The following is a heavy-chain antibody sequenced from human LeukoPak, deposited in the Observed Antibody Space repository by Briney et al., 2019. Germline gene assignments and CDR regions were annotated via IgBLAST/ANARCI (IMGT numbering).Heavy chain of an antibody. CDR2: INHSGST. Sequence: SETLSLTCAVYGGPFSGYYWSWIRQPPGKGLEWIGEINHSGSTNYNPSLKSRVTISVDTSKNQFSLKLSSVTAADTAVYYCASASGYSYREGFHNYWGQGTLVTVSS. V-gene: IGHV4-34*01. CDR3: ASASGYSYREGFHNY. D-gene: IGHD5-18*01. CDR1: GGPFSGYY. J-gene: IGHJ4*02.